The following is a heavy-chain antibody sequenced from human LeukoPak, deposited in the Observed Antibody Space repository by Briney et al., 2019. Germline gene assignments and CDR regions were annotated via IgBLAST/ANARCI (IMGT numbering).Heavy chain of an antibody. CDR2: IYYSGST. Sequence: SETLSLTCTVSGGSISSYYWSWIRQPPGKGLVWIGYIYYSGSTNYNPSLKSRVTISVDTSKNQFSLKLTSVTAADTAVYYCARAGTSSWYLDYWGQGTLVTVSS. D-gene: IGHD6-13*01. CDR3: ARAGTSSWYLDY. J-gene: IGHJ4*02. CDR1: GGSISSYY. V-gene: IGHV4-59*01.